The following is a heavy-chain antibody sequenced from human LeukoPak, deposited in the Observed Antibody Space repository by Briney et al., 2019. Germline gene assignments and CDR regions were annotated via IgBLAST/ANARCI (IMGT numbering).Heavy chain of an antibody. CDR2: INPNSGNT. V-gene: IGHV1-8*01. CDR1: GYTFTSYD. J-gene: IGHJ3*02. D-gene: IGHD3-22*01. Sequence: GASVKVSCKASGYTFTSYDINWVRQATGQGLEWMGWINPNSGNTGFAQKFQGRVTVTRNTSISTAYMELSSLRSEDTAVYYCARGRGGYRTYDAFDIWGQGTMVTVSS. CDR3: ARGRGGYRTYDAFDI.